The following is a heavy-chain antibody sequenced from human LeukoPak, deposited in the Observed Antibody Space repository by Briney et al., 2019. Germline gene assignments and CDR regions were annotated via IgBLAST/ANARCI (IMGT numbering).Heavy chain of an antibody. CDR3: ARDRWYTLDV. V-gene: IGHV3-74*01. D-gene: IGHD1-1*01. J-gene: IGHJ3*01. CDR2: ISADGTTT. CDR1: ELTFRDSW. Sequence: PGGSLRLSCADSELTFRDSWMHWVRQAPGKGLVWVSHISADGTTTTYADSVKGRFTISRDNGKNTLYLQMNSLRAEDTATYYCARDRWYTLDVWGQGTTVIVSS.